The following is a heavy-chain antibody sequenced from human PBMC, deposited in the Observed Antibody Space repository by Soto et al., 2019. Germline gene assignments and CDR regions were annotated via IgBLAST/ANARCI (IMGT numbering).Heavy chain of an antibody. Sequence: GGSLRLSCAASGFTFSNAWMSWVRQAPGKGLEWVGRIKSKTDGGTTDYAAPVKGRFTISRDDSKNTLYLQMNSLKTEDQAVYYCTTGGRYCSSTSCYDYWGQGTLVTVSS. J-gene: IGHJ4*02. CDR3: TTGGRYCSSTSCYDY. D-gene: IGHD2-2*01. CDR1: GFTFSNAW. CDR2: IKSKTDGGTT. V-gene: IGHV3-15*01.